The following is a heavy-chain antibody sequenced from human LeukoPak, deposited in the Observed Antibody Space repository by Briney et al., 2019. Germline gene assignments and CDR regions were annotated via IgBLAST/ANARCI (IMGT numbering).Heavy chain of an antibody. V-gene: IGHV1-2*02. Sequence: ASVKVSCKASGYTFTGYYMHWVRQAPGQGLEWMGWINPNSGGTNYAQKFQGRVTMTRDTSISTAYMELSRLRSDDTAVYYCARVSDYDILTGLGGDYWGQGTLVTVSS. CDR2: INPNSGGT. D-gene: IGHD3-9*01. J-gene: IGHJ4*02. CDR1: GYTFTGYY. CDR3: ARVSDYDILTGLGGDY.